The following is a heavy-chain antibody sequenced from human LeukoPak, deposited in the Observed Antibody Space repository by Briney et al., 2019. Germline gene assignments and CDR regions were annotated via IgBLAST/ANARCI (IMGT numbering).Heavy chain of an antibody. CDR3: GRGPSTGDFDY. CDR2: INPNSVDT. Sequence: ASVKVSCKASEYSVTGYYLHWMRQSLGQRVEWRGWINPNSVDTSYAQKFQGRVTMTRYTPISTVDMDLSRLRSDDTAVYYCGRGPSTGDFDYWGQGTPVTVSS. J-gene: IGHJ4*02. V-gene: IGHV1-2*02. CDR1: EYSVTGYY. D-gene: IGHD7-27*01.